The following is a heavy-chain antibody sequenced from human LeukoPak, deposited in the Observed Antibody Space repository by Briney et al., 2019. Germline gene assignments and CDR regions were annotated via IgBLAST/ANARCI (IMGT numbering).Heavy chain of an antibody. CDR1: GFTFSSYA. D-gene: IGHD3-22*01. CDR2: ISGSGGST. J-gene: IGHJ4*02. CDR3: AKESAKYYYDSSGYPTVD. Sequence: GGSLRLSCAASGFTFSSYAMSWVRQAPGKGLEWVSAISGSGGSTYYADSEKGRFTISRDNSKNTLYLQMNSLRAEDTAVYYCAKESAKYYYDSSGYPTVDWGQGTLVTVSS. V-gene: IGHV3-23*01.